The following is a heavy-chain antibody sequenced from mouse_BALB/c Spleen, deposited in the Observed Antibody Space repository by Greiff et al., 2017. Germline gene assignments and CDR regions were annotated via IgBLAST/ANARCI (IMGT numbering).Heavy chain of an antibody. V-gene: IGHV1-14*01. CDR2: INPYNDGT. CDR1: GYTFTSYV. D-gene: IGHD2-1*01. CDR3: AREGQIYYGNYRDPYYFDY. J-gene: IGHJ2*01. Sequence: VQLQQSGPELVKPGASVKMSCKASGYTFTSYVMHWVKQKPGQGLEWIGYINPYNDGTKYNEKFKGKATLTSDKSSSTAYMELSSLTSEDSAVYYCAREGQIYYGNYRDPYYFDYWGQGTTLTVSS.